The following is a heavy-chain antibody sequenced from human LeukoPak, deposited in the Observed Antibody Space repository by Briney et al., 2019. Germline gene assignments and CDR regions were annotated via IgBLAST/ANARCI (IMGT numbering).Heavy chain of an antibody. CDR3: ARANPQTMVRGVTFDY. J-gene: IGHJ4*02. V-gene: IGHV4-31*03. Sequence: SETLSLTCTVSGGSISSGGYYWSWIRQHPGMGLEWIGYIYYSGSTYYNPSLKSRVTISVDTSKNQFSLKLSSVTAADTAVYYCARANPQTMVRGVTFDYWGQGTLVTVSS. CDR1: GGSISSGGYY. D-gene: IGHD3-10*01. CDR2: IYYSGST.